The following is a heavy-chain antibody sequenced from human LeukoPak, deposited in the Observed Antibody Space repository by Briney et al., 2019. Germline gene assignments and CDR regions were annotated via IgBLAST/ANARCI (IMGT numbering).Heavy chain of an antibody. CDR2: IGLRSGST. J-gene: IGHJ4*02. V-gene: IGHV3-23*01. CDR3: AKLGGYYDNSASRYFDY. Sequence: GGSLRLSCAASGFSFSSYGMHWVRQAPGKGLEWVSAIGLRSGSTYYAGSVKGRFTISRDNSKNTVYLQMNSLRADDTAVYYCAKLGGYYDNSASRYFDYWGQGTLVTVSS. D-gene: IGHD3-22*01. CDR1: GFSFSSYG.